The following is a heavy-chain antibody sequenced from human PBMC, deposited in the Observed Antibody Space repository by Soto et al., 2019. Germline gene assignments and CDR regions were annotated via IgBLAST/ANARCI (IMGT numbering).Heavy chain of an antibody. CDR2: IIPMFDIA. V-gene: IGHV1-69*02. D-gene: IGHD6-19*01. Sequence: QVQLVQSGVEVKKPGSSVKVSCKAAGGSFSIYTVFWVRQAPGQGLEWMGRIIPMFDIANYAQNFQGRVTFNADKFKDTFYMEMLNLRADDTAVYYCNLRGWSAEVFDIWCQGTLVTVSS. CDR1: GGSFSIYT. J-gene: IGHJ3*02. CDR3: NLRGWSAEVFDI.